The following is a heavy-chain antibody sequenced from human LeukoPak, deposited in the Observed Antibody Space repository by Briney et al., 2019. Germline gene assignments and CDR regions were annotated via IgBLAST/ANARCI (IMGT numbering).Heavy chain of an antibody. V-gene: IGHV1-2*02. CDR2: INPNSGGT. J-gene: IGHJ4*02. D-gene: IGHD6-19*01. CDR3: ARVTGIAVAGNFDY. CDR1: GYTFTGYY. Sequence: ASVKVSCKASGYTFTGYYMRWVRQAPGQGLEWMGWINPNSGGTNYAQKFQGRVTMTRDTSISTAYMELSRLRSDDTAVYYCARVTGIAVAGNFDYWGQGTLVTVSS.